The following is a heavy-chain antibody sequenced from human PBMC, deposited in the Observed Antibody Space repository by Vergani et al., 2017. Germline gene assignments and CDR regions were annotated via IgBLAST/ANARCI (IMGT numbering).Heavy chain of an antibody. J-gene: IGHJ4*02. CDR2: IIPILGIA. V-gene: IGHV1-69*02. D-gene: IGHD2-21*02. Sequence: QVQLVLSGAEVKKPGSSVKVSCKASGGTFSSYTISWVRQAPGQGLEWMGRIIPILGIANYAQKFQGRVTITADKSTSTAYMELSSLRSEDTAVYYCARALGGIVVVTAFDYWGQGTLVTVSS. CDR1: GGTFSSYT. CDR3: ARALGGIVVVTAFDY.